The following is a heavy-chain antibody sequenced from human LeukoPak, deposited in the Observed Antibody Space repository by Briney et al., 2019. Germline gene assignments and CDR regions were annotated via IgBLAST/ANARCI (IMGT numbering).Heavy chain of an antibody. CDR2: ISYDGSNK. Sequence: GGSLRLSCAASGFTFSSYAMHWVRQAPGKGPEWVAVISYDGSNKYYADSVKGRFTVSRDNSKNTLYLQMNSLRAEDTAVYYCASSIVVVVAAFDYWGQGTLVTVSS. CDR1: GFTFSSYA. D-gene: IGHD2-15*01. CDR3: ASSIVVVVAAFDY. V-gene: IGHV3-30-3*01. J-gene: IGHJ4*02.